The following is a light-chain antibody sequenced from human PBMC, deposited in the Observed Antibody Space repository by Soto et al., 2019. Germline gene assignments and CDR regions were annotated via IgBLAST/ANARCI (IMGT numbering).Light chain of an antibody. J-gene: IGLJ2*01. CDR3: CSYAGPYPCAV. CDR1: RSDVSAYDC. V-gene: IGLV2-11*01. CDR2: ELN. Sequence: QSAMSQPRSVSGSTGQSVTISCTGTRSDVSAYDCVFWYQQRPGKPPKLMIYELNKPPSGVPDRFSGSKSGTTASLTISGLHAEDEAAYDGCSYAGPYPCAVFGGGTKVTVL.